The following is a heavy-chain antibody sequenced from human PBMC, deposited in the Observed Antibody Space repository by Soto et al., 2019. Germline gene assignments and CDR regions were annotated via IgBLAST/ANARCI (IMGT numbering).Heavy chain of an antibody. CDR3: ARDMGFGLSDY. D-gene: IGHD3-10*01. V-gene: IGHV1-3*01. CDR2: INAGNGNT. Sequence: ASVKVSCKASGYTFTSYAMHWVRQAPGQRLEWMGWINAGNGNTKYSQKLQGRVTITRDTSASTAYMELSSLRSEDTAVYYCARDMGFGLSDYWGQGTLVTVSS. CDR1: GYTFTSYA. J-gene: IGHJ4*02.